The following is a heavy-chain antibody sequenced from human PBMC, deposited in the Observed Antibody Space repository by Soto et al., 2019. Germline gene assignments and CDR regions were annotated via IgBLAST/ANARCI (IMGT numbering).Heavy chain of an antibody. D-gene: IGHD2-15*01. CDR1: GYTFTSYG. CDR2: ISAYNGNT. V-gene: IGHV1-18*04. Sequence: ASVKVSCRASGYTFTSYGISWVRQAPGQGLEWMGWISAYNGNTNYAQKLQSRVTMTTGTSKSTAYMDLRSLRSDDTAVYYCARNPGSAHYAFDILGQWTMLTVSS. J-gene: IGHJ3*02. CDR3: ARNPGSAHYAFDI.